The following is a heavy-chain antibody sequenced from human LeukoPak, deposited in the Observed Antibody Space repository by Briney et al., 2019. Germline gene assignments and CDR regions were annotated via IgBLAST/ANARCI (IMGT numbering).Heavy chain of an antibody. Sequence: GASVKVSCRASGYTFTHYFMHWVRQAPGQGLEWMGRINPNSGGTNYAQEFQGRVTMTRDTSISTAYMELNRLTSDDTAVYYCAKGRTRGWQEPLDYGGQGPLVTVSS. CDR3: AKGRTRGWQEPLDY. CDR1: GYTFTHYF. V-gene: IGHV1-2*06. CDR2: INPNSGGT. D-gene: IGHD6-19*01. J-gene: IGHJ4*02.